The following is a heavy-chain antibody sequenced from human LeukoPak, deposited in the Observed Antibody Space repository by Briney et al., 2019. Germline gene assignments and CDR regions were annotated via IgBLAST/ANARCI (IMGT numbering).Heavy chain of an antibody. CDR2: MSGSGDT. D-gene: IGHD5-18*01. CDR1: GFSYSSYA. J-gene: IGHJ4*02. CDR3: AKEGGYNYGYLDS. V-gene: IGHV3-23*01. Sequence: GGSLRLSCAVSGFSYSSYAMSGVLEAPGKGLEGVSTMSGSGDTYYVDAVKGRFTISRDNSKNTLYLQLNSLRAEDTAVYYCAKEGGYNYGYLDSWGQGTLVTVSS.